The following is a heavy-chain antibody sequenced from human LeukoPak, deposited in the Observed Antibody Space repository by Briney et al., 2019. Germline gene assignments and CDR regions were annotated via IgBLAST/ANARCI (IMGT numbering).Heavy chain of an antibody. V-gene: IGHV3-30*05. CDR3: ARDPQRWQQLPHYWYFDL. CDR2: TSYDGSNK. J-gene: IGHJ2*01. D-gene: IGHD5-24*01. CDR1: GSIFTTYG. Sequence: GGSLRLSCAVSGSIFTTYGIHWVRQAPGKGLEWVAVTSYDGSNKFYTDSVKGRFTVSRDNSRNTVYLQMNSLTSDDTAVYYCARDPQRWQQLPHYWYFDLWGRGTLVTVSP.